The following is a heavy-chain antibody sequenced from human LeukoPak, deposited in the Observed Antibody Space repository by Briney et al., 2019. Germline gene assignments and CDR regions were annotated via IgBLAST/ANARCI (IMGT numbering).Heavy chain of an antibody. Sequence: GGSLRLSCAASGFTFSSYGMHWVRQAPGKGLEWVAVIWYDGSNKYYADSVKGRFTISRDNSKNKLYLQMNSLRAEDTAVYYCAKDPLVGANGDDYWGQGTLVTVSS. J-gene: IGHJ4*02. V-gene: IGHV3-33*06. D-gene: IGHD1-26*01. CDR2: IWYDGSNK. CDR3: AKDPLVGANGDDY. CDR1: GFTFSSYG.